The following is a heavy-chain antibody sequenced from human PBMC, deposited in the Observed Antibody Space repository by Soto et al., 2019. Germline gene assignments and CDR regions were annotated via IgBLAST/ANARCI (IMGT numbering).Heavy chain of an antibody. J-gene: IGHJ4*02. D-gene: IGHD2-15*01. Sequence: SETLSLTCTASGGSISSGDYYWSWIRQPPGKGLEWIGYIYYSGSTYYNPSLKSRVTISVDTSKNQFSLKLSSVTAADTAVYYCARSPKDIVVVVGEYYFDYWGQGTLVTVSS. CDR1: GGSISSGDYY. CDR3: ARSPKDIVVVVGEYYFDY. V-gene: IGHV4-30-4*01. CDR2: IYYSGST.